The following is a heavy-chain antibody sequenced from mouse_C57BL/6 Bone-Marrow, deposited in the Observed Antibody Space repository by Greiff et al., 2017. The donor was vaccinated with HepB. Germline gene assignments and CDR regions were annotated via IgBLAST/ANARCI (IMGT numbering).Heavy chain of an antibody. CDR1: GYSITSDY. CDR2: ISYSGST. J-gene: IGHJ4*01. D-gene: IGHD2-4*01. V-gene: IGHV3-8*01. CDR3: ARGGYDYGYAMDY. Sequence: EVKLMESGPGLAKPSQTLSLTCSVTGYSITSDYWNWIRKFPGNKLEYMGYISYSGSTYYNPSLKSRISITRDTSKNQYYLQLNSVTTEDTATDYCARGGYDYGYAMDYWGQGTSVTVSS.